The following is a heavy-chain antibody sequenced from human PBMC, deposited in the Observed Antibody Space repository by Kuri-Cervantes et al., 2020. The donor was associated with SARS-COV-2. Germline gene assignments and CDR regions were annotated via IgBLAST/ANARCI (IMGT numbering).Heavy chain of an antibody. D-gene: IGHD3-10*01. V-gene: IGHV1-69*13. Sequence: SVKVSCKASVCTFSSYAISWVQQAPGQGLEWMGGIIPIFGTANYEQKFQGRVTITADEYTSTAYMELSSLGSEDTAVYYCARLVRGVRSWFDPWGQGTLVTVSS. CDR2: IIPIFGTA. CDR1: VCTFSSYA. J-gene: IGHJ5*02. CDR3: ARLVRGVRSWFDP.